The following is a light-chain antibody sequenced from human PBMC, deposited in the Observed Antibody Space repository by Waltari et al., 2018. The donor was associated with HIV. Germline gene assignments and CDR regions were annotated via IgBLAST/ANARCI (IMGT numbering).Light chain of an antibody. CDR2: AST. V-gene: IGLV3-21*04. CDR3: HMWDTTRVL. Sequence: SYVLTQPPSVSVAPGKTASITCAGTNLQSNSVHWYLQKAGQAHVLVIFASTDRRSGIPERFSGAKSGNTATRTISGVEAGDEADYYCHMWDTTRVLFGGGTKLTVL. J-gene: IGLJ2*01. CDR1: NLQSNS.